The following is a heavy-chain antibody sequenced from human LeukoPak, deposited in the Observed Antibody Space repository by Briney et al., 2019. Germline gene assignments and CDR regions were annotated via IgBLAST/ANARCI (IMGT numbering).Heavy chain of an antibody. Sequence: GASVKVSCKASGYTFTDNYIHWVRQAPGQGLEWMGWINPLSGGPMYAQKFQGRVTMTRDTSLSTAYIELNGLKPDDTAIYYCAREGIKIFGGWAPFDPWGQGTLVTVS. CDR3: AREGIKIFGGWAPFDP. J-gene: IGHJ5*02. V-gene: IGHV1-2*02. CDR1: GYTFTDNY. CDR2: INPLSGGP. D-gene: IGHD3-3*01.